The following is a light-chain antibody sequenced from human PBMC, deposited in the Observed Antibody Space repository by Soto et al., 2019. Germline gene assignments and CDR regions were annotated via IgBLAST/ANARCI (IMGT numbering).Light chain of an antibody. V-gene: IGKV1-27*01. CDR2: AAS. CDR1: QGISIY. CDR3: QKYNHTPWT. Sequence: IQMTQAPSTLPASVLYRVTITFLAIQGISIYLAWYQQKPGKVPKVLIYAASTLQSGVPTRFSGSGSGTDFTLTISSLQPEDVATYYCQKYNHTPWTFGQGTKVDI. J-gene: IGKJ1*01.